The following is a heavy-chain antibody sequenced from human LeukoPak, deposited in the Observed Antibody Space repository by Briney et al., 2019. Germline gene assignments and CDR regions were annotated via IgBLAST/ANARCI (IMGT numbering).Heavy chain of an antibody. J-gene: IGHJ4*02. V-gene: IGHV3-7*02. D-gene: IGHD6-13*01. CDR1: GFTFRSYW. Sequence: GGSLRLSCAASGFTFRSYWMHWVRQAPGKGQEWGASIIQDGSETNYVDSVKGRFTISRDNAKSSVFLQMNSLRVEDTAVYYCARGLYSSSPQNWGQGILVTVSS. CDR2: IIQDGSET. CDR3: ARGLYSSSPQN.